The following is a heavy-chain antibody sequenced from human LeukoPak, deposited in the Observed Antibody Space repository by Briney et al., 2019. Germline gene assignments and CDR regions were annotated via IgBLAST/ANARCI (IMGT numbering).Heavy chain of an antibody. CDR1: GFTFSSYS. D-gene: IGHD3-3*01. CDR3: ATYYDFWSGYSPPFDY. Sequence: GGSLRLSCAASGFTFSSYSMNWVSQAPGKGLEWVLSISSSSSYIYYADSAKGRFTISRDNAKNSLYLQMNSLSAEDTAVYYCATYYDFWSGYSPPFDYWGQGTLVTVSS. J-gene: IGHJ4*02. CDR2: ISSSSSYI. V-gene: IGHV3-21*01.